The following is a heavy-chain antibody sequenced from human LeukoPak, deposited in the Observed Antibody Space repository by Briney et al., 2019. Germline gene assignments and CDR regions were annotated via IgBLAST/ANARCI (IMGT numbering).Heavy chain of an antibody. V-gene: IGHV1-18*01. CDR1: GYTFTSYG. Sequence: ASVKVSCKASGYTFTSYGISWVRQAPGQGLEWMGWISAYNGNTNYAQKLQGRVTMTTDTSTSTAYMELRSLRSDDTAVYYCARDNYYDLWSGPHYYYYYGMDVWGQGTTVTVSS. J-gene: IGHJ6*02. CDR3: ARDNYYDLWSGPHYYYYYGMDV. D-gene: IGHD3-3*01. CDR2: ISAYNGNT.